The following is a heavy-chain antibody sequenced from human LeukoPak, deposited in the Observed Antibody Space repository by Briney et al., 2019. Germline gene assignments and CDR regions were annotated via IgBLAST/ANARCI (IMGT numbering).Heavy chain of an antibody. Sequence: GGSLRLSCAASGFTFDDYAMHWVRQAPGKGLEWVSGTSWNSGSIGYADSVKGRFTISRDNAKNSLYLQMNSLRPEDTALYYCAKDIYYDTSGPLDYWGQGTLVTVSS. V-gene: IGHV3-9*01. J-gene: IGHJ4*02. CDR2: TSWNSGSI. D-gene: IGHD3-22*01. CDR1: GFTFDDYA. CDR3: AKDIYYDTSGPLDY.